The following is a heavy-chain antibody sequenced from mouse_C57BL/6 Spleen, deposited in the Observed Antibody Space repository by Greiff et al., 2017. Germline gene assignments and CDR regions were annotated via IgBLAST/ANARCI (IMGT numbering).Heavy chain of an antibody. V-gene: IGHV3-6*01. D-gene: IGHD1-1*01. CDR1: GYSITSGYY. Sequence: EVKLMESGPGLVKPSQSLSLSCSVSGYSITSGYYWNWIRQFPGNKLEWMGYISYDGSNNYNPSLKNRISITRDTSKNQFFLTLNSVTTEDTATYYGARRGFYYGNSWYFDVWGTGTTVTVSS. CDR2: ISYDGSN. CDR3: ARRGFYYGNSWYFDV. J-gene: IGHJ1*03.